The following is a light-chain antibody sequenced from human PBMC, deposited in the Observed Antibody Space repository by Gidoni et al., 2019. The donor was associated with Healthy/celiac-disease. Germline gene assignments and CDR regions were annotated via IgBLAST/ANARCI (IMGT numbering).Light chain of an antibody. CDR1: QGISSA. J-gene: IGKJ4*01. Sequence: AIQWTQSTSSLSASVGDRVTMTCRASQGISSALAWYQQKPGKAPKLLIYDASSLESGVPSRFSGSGSGTDFTLTISSLQPEDFATYYCQQFNNYPQLTFGGGTKVEIK. CDR3: QQFNNYPQLT. CDR2: DAS. V-gene: IGKV1D-13*01.